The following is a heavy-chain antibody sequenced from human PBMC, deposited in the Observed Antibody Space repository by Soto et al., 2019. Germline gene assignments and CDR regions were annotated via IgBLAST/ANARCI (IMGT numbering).Heavy chain of an antibody. CDR3: ARQLTGYPNALDY. Sequence: HPGGSLRLSCAASGFTVSSNYMSWVRQAPGKGLEWVSVIYSGGSTYYADSVKGRFTISRDNSKNTLYLQMNSLRAEDTAVYYCARQLTGYPNALDYWGQGTLGTV. J-gene: IGHJ4*02. CDR2: IYSGGST. CDR1: GFTVSSNY. V-gene: IGHV3-53*01. D-gene: IGHD3-9*01.